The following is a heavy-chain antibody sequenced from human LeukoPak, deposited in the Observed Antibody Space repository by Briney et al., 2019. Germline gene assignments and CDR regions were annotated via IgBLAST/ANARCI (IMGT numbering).Heavy chain of an antibody. CDR3: AKERRRGYGFDY. CDR2: ISYDGSNK. V-gene: IGHV3-30*18. D-gene: IGHD2-15*01. CDR1: GFTFSNYG. Sequence: PGRSLRPSCAASGFTFSNYGMHWVRQAPGKGLEWVAIISYDGSNKYYADSVKGRFTISRDNSKNTLYLQMNSLRAEDTAVYYCAKERRRGYGFDYWGQGTLVTVSS. J-gene: IGHJ4*02.